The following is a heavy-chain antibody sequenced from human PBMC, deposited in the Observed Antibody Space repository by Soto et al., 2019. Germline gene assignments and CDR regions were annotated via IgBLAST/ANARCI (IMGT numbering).Heavy chain of an antibody. J-gene: IGHJ6*02. CDR2: IVVGSGNT. D-gene: IGHD1-26*01. CDR3: AAEGIVGANRGAYYYGMDV. Sequence: SVKVSCKASGFTFTSSAVQWVRQARGQRLEWIGRIVVGSGNTNYAQKFQERVTITRDMSTSTAYMELSSLRSEDTAVYYCAAEGIVGANRGAYYYGMDVWGPGTPVTVSS. V-gene: IGHV1-58*01. CDR1: GFTFTSSA.